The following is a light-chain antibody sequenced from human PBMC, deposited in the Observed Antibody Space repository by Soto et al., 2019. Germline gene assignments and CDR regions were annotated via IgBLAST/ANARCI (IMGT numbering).Light chain of an antibody. CDR1: TSNIGAGYD. CDR3: QSSDSSLSGSYAS. CDR2: GDN. V-gene: IGLV1-40*01. J-gene: IGLJ2*01. Sequence: QSVLTQPPSVSGAPGQRVTISCTGSTSNIGAGYDVHWYQQLPGTAPKLLIYGDNNRPSGVPDRFSGSKSGTSASLAISGLQSEDEADYYCQSSDSSLSGSYASFCGGPKLTVL.